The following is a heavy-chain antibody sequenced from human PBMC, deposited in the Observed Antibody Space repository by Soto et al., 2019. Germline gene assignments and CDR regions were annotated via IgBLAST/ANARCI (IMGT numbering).Heavy chain of an antibody. J-gene: IGHJ6*02. CDR3: ATNTVTNYYYYYGMDV. CDR2: ISSSSSYI. D-gene: IGHD4-17*01. V-gene: IGHV3-21*01. Sequence: GGSLRLSCAASGFTFSSYSMNWVRQTPGKGLEWVSSISSSSSYIYYADSVKGRFTISRDNAKNSLYLQMNSLRAEDTAVYYCATNTVTNYYYYYGMDVWGQGTTVTVSS. CDR1: GFTFSSYS.